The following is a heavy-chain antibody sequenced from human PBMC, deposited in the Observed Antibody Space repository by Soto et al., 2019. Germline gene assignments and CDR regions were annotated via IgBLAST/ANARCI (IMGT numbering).Heavy chain of an antibody. CDR3: AEGPALGTNYYDY. V-gene: IGHV4-39*01. CDR2: IYYSGST. Sequence: AETLALTCTVSGGSISSGSYYWGWIRQPPGKVLEWIGSIYYSGSTYYNPSLKSRVNISVYTSKNQFSLKLSSVTAADTAVYYCAEGPALGTNYYDYWGEGTRVTDSS. D-gene: IGHD2-8*01. CDR1: GGSISSGSYY. J-gene: IGHJ4*01.